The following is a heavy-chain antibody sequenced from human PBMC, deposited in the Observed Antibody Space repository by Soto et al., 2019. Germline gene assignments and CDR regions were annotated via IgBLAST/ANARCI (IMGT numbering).Heavy chain of an antibody. CDR3: ARVPSGWYGREYLDL. Sequence: QIQLVQSGGEVKKPGASVKVSCKASGYSFTTHGITWVRQAPGHGLEWMGWISTYNAKTNYTQNREGRVTLTRDTSTNTAYMELRGLRAGDRAVYFCARVPSGWYGREYLDLWCRGTRVTGSS. J-gene: IGHJ2*01. D-gene: IGHD6-19*01. CDR2: ISTYNAKT. CDR1: GYSFTTHG. V-gene: IGHV1-18*01.